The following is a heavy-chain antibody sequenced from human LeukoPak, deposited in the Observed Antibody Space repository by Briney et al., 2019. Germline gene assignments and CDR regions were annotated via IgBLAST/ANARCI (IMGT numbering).Heavy chain of an antibody. CDR3: ARGSAPIWSGELEWFDP. J-gene: IGHJ5*02. CDR1: GGSIRGYY. D-gene: IGHD3-10*01. Sequence: SETLSLTCNVSGGSIRGYYWSWIRQPPGKGLEWIGHIYYSGSTNYNPSLKSRVTISVDTSKTQFSLRLNSVTAADTAVYYCARGSAPIWSGELEWFDPWGQGNLVTVSS. V-gene: IGHV4-59*12. CDR2: IYYSGST.